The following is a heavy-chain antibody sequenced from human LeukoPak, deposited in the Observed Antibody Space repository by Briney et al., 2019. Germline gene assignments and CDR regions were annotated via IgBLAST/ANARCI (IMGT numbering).Heavy chain of an antibody. CDR1: GFTFDDYA. J-gene: IGHJ6*03. Sequence: PGGSLRLSCAASGFTFDDYAMHWVRQAPGKGLEWVSGISWNSGSIGYADSVKGRFTISRDNAKNSLYLQMNSLRAEDMALYYCARGVENIVLMVYATYYYYYMDVWGKGTTVTVSS. CDR3: ARGVENIVLMVYATYYYYYMDV. V-gene: IGHV3-9*03. D-gene: IGHD2-8*01. CDR2: ISWNSGSI.